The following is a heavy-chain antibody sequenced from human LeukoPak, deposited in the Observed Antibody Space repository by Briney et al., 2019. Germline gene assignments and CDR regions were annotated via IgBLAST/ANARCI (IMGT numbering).Heavy chain of an antibody. Sequence: PGGSLRLSCAASGFTFSTYWMSWFRQAPGKGLVWVSRISSDGGTTTYADPVKGRFTISRDNAKNTLCLQMNSLRAEDTAVYCCARKAHDAFDIWGQGTMVTVSS. V-gene: IGHV3-74*01. CDR3: ARKAHDAFDI. J-gene: IGHJ3*02. CDR1: GFTFSTYW. CDR2: ISSDGGTT.